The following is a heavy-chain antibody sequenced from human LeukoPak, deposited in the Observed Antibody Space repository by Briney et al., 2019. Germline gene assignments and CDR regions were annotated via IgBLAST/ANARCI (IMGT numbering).Heavy chain of an antibody. CDR1: GGSISSYY. CDR3: ARHPYSSGWSIYFDY. CDR2: IYYSGST. Sequence: SETLSLTCTVSGGSISSYYWSWIRQPPGKGLEWIGYIYYSGSTNYNPSLKSRVTISVDTSKNQFSLKLSSVTAADTAVYYCARHPYSSGWSIYFDYWGQGTLVTVSS. J-gene: IGHJ4*02. D-gene: IGHD6-13*01. V-gene: IGHV4-59*08.